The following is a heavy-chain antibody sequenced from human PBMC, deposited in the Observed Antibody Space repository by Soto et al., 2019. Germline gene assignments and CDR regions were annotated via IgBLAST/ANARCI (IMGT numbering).Heavy chain of an antibody. V-gene: IGHV5-51*01. CDR1: GFNFPTYW. CDR3: ATTTANWFDP. J-gene: IGHJ5*02. Sequence: GESLKISCKGSGFNFPTYWIGWVRQMPGKGLEWMGIIYPGDSQTRYSPSFQGQVTISADKSISTAYLQWTSLRASDTAMYYCATTTANWFDPRGQGTLVTVSS. D-gene: IGHD1-26*01. CDR2: IYPGDSQT.